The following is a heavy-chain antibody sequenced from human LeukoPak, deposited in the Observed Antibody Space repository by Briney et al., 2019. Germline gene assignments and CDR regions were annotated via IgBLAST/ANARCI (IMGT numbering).Heavy chain of an antibody. Sequence: ASVKVSCKASGYTFTSYGISWVRQAPGQGLEWMGWISAYNGNTNYAQKLQGRVTMTTDTSTSTAYMELRSLRSDDTAVYYCARRVVVPAARDPFDYWGQGTLVTVSS. V-gene: IGHV1-18*01. CDR1: GYTFTSYG. J-gene: IGHJ4*02. CDR2: ISAYNGNT. D-gene: IGHD2-2*01. CDR3: ARRVVVPAARDPFDY.